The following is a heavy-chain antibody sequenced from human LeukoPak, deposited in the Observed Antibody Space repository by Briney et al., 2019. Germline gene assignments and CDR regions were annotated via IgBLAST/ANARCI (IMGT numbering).Heavy chain of an antibody. D-gene: IGHD6-13*01. Sequence: GGSLRLSCAASGFTFSSYSMNWVRQAPGKGLEWVSAISGSGGSTYSADSVKGRFTISRDNSKTTLYLQMNSLRAEDTAVYYCAKSAAGRGPNDYWGQGTLVTVSS. CDR3: AKSAAGRGPNDY. V-gene: IGHV3-23*01. CDR1: GFTFSSYS. J-gene: IGHJ4*02. CDR2: ISGSGGST.